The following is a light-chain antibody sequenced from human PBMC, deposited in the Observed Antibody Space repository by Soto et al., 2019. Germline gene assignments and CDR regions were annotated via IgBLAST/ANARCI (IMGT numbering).Light chain of an antibody. V-gene: IGKV1-9*01. Sequence: IQLTQSPSSLSASVGDRVTITCRASQDISGYVAWYQQRPGSAPQLLIYAASALQTGVPSRFSGSGSGTDFTLTITSLQPEDFETYYCQHPKWAVGQGTTVDI. CDR1: QDISGY. CDR3: QHPKWA. J-gene: IGKJ1*01. CDR2: AAS.